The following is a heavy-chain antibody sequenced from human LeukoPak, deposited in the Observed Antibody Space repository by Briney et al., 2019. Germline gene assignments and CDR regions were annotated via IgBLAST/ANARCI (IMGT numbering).Heavy chain of an antibody. Sequence: PSETLSLTCAVYGGSFSNYYWSWIRQPPGKGLEWIGEINHSGSTNYNPSLKSRVTISRDTSKKQFSLKLSSVTAADTAVYYCASQTDSSGEEDWGQGTLVTVSS. CDR2: INHSGST. CDR1: GGSFSNYY. J-gene: IGHJ4*02. V-gene: IGHV4-34*01. D-gene: IGHD6-19*01. CDR3: ASQTDSSGEED.